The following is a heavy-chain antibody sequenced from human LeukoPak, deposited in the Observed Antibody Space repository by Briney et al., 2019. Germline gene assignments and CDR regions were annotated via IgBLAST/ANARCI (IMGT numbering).Heavy chain of an antibody. CDR2: ISSSSSYI. CDR3: ARDKITYSNYSPPDY. V-gene: IGHV3-21*01. Sequence: PGGSLRLSCAASGFTFSSYWMHWVRQAPGKGLEWVSSISSSSSYIYYADSVKGRFTISRDNAKNSLYLQMNSLRAEDTAVYYCARDKITYSNYSPPDYWGQGTLVTASS. D-gene: IGHD4-11*01. J-gene: IGHJ4*02. CDR1: GFTFSSYW.